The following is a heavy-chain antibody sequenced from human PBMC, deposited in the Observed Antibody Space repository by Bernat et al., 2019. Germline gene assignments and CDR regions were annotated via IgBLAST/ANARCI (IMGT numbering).Heavy chain of an antibody. Sequence: QVQLQESGPGLVKPSQTLSLTCTVSGGSISSGDYYWSWIRQPPGKGLEWIGYIYYSGSTNYNPSLKSRVTISVDTSKNQFSLKLSSVTAADTAVYYCARNVRHRYYYYGMDVWGQGTTVTVSS. CDR3: ARNVRHRYYYYGMDV. CDR2: IYYSGST. J-gene: IGHJ6*02. V-gene: IGHV4-61*08. D-gene: IGHD2-8*01. CDR1: GGSISSGDYY.